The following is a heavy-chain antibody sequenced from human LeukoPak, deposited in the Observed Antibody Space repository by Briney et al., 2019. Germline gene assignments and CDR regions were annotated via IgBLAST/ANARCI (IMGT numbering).Heavy chain of an antibody. CDR3: ARARVAVAGEFDY. D-gene: IGHD6-19*01. V-gene: IGHV3-21*01. J-gene: IGHJ4*02. CDR2: ISSSSSYI. CDR1: GFTFSSYS. Sequence: GGSLRLSCVASGFTFSSYSMNWVRQAPGKGLEWVSSISSSSSYIYYADSVKGRFTISRDNAKNSLYLQMNSLRAEDTAVYYCARARVAVAGEFDYWGQGTLVTVSS.